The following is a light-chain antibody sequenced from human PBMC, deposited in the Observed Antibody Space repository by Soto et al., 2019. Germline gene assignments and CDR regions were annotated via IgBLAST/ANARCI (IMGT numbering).Light chain of an antibody. CDR2: TNN. CDR1: TSDIESHP. J-gene: IGLJ1*01. CDR3: ATWDDSRNGV. Sequence: QSVLTQPPSASGTPGQRIIISCSGSTSDIESHPVNWFQQVPGAAPKLLIKTNNQRPSGVPDQFSGSKSGASASLAISGLQSEDEATYYCATWDDSRNGVFGSGTKVTVL. V-gene: IGLV1-44*01.